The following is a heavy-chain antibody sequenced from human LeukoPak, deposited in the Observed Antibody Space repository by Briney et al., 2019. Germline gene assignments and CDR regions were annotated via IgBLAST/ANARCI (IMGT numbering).Heavy chain of an antibody. CDR3: ARLGYGSESYYFDY. CDR1: GFTFSSYS. V-gene: IGHV3-21*01. J-gene: IGHJ4*02. D-gene: IGHD5-18*01. CDR2: ISSSSSYI. Sequence: GGSLRLSCAASGFTFSSYSMNWVRQAPGKGLEWVSSISSSSSYIYYADSVKGRFTISRDNAKNSLYLQMNSLRAGDTAVYYCARLGYGSESYYFDYWGQGTLVTVSS.